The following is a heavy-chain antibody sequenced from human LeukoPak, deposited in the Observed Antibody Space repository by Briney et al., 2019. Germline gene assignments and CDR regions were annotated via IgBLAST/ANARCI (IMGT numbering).Heavy chain of an antibody. V-gene: IGHV1-69*04. CDR3: RIAVAGTELNWYFDL. D-gene: IGHD6-19*01. CDR1: GGTFSSYA. CDR2: IIPILGIA. J-gene: IGHJ2*01. Sequence: SVKVSCKASGGTFSSYAISWVRQAPGQGLEWMGRIIPILGIANYAQKFQGRVTITADKSTSTAYMELSSLRSEDTAVYYCRIAVAGTELNWYFDLWGRGTLVTVSS.